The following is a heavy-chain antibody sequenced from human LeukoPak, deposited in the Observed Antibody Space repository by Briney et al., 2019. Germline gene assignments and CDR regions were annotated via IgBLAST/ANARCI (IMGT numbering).Heavy chain of an antibody. D-gene: IGHD3-10*02. Sequence: GGSLRLSCAASGFTFSSYEMNWVRQAPGKGLEWVSYISSSGSTIYYADSVKGLFTISRDNAKNSLYLQMNSLRAEDTAVYYCAELGITMIGGVWGKGTTVTISS. CDR1: GFTFSSYE. CDR3: AELGITMIGGV. V-gene: IGHV3-48*03. CDR2: ISSSGSTI. J-gene: IGHJ6*04.